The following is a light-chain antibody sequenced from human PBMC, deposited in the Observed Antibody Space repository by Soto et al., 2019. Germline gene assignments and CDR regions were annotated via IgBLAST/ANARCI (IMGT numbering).Light chain of an antibody. Sequence: EVVLTQSPDTLSLSPGDRATLSCRASQSVSTYLAWYQQKHGQAPRLLIYNASNRATGIPARFSGSGSGTDFTLTISSLEPEDFAVYYCQQRSDWPPITFGQGTRLDI. CDR2: NAS. CDR1: QSVSTY. J-gene: IGKJ5*01. V-gene: IGKV3-11*01. CDR3: QQRSDWPPIT.